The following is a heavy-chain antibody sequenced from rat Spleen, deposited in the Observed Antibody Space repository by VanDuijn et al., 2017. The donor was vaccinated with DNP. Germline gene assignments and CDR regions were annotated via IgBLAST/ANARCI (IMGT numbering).Heavy chain of an antibody. Sequence: EVQLVESGGGPVQPGRSLKLSCVASGFSFSDYYMAWVRQAPTKGPEWVASISSDGSRTYYRDSVRGRFTISRNNAKSTLYLHMDSLRSEDTATYYCARLGGDWGQGVMVTVSS. D-gene: IGHD1-11*01. CDR3: ARLGGD. CDR2: ISSDGSRT. J-gene: IGHJ2*01. V-gene: IGHV5-29*01. CDR1: GFSFSDYY.